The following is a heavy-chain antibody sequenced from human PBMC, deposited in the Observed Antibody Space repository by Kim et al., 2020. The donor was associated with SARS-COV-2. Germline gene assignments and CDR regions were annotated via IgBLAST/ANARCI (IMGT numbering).Heavy chain of an antibody. CDR3: ARDKDCTNGVCDPGFDP. V-gene: IGHV3-21*01. D-gene: IGHD2-8*01. J-gene: IGHJ5*02. Sequence: VTGRFSISRDSAKNLLYLQMNSLGAEDTAVYYCARDKDCTNGVCDPGFDPWGQETLVTVSS.